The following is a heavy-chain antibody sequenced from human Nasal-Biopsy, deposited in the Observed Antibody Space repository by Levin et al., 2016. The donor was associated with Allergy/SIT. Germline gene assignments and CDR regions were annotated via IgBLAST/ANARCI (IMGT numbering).Heavy chain of an antibody. V-gene: IGHV1-18*01. CDR3: LRGGSGTTGN. Sequence: ASVKVSCKASGYIFTNYGVSWVRQAPGQGLEWLGWISAYNGATHYAQNLQDRIILTTEASTSTAYMELTSLRSNDTAVYYCLRGGSGTTGNWGQGTLVTVSS. J-gene: IGHJ4*02. D-gene: IGHD1-7*01. CDR1: GYIFTNYG. CDR2: ISAYNGAT.